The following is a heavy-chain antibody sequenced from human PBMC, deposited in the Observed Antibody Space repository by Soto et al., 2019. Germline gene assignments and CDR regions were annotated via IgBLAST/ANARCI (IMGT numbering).Heavy chain of an antibody. V-gene: IGHV1-69*04. CDR2: IIPIIGII. CDR3: AGDPDSHYNDSHASSYP. J-gene: IGHJ5*02. D-gene: IGHD3-22*01. CDR1: GGTFSTWT. Sequence: SVKVSCRASGGTFSTWTITWVRLAPGQGLEWMGRIIPIIGIINYAQKFQGRVTITADKFTGTAYMELTRLRSDDTAVYYCAGDPDSHYNDSHASSYPWGQGTLVTVSS.